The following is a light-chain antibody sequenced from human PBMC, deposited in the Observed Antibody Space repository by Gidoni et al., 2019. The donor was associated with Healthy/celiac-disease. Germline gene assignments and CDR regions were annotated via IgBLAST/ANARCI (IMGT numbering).Light chain of an antibody. CDR3: QKYNSAPSLT. CDR1: QGISNY. J-gene: IGKJ4*01. Sequence: DIQMTQSPSSLPASVGDRVTITFRASQGISNYLAWYQQKPGKVPKLLIYAASTVQSGVPSRFSGSGSGTDFTLTISSLQPEDVATYYCQKYNSAPSLTFGGGTKVEIK. CDR2: AAS. V-gene: IGKV1-27*01.